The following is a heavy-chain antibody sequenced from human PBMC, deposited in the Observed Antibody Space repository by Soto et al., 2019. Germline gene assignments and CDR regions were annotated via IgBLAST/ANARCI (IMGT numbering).Heavy chain of an antibody. Sequence: GGSLRLSCAASGFTFSSYAMSWVRQAPGKGLEWVSAISGSGGSTYYADSVKGRFTISRDNSKNKLYPQMNSLRAEDTAVYYXXXXXDXXGFSPLYYYSYYMDVWGKGTTVTVSX. J-gene: IGHJ6*03. CDR1: GFTFSSYA. D-gene: IGHD5-12*01. V-gene: IGHV3-23*01. CDR3: XXXXDXXGFSPLYYYSYYMDV. CDR2: ISGSGGST.